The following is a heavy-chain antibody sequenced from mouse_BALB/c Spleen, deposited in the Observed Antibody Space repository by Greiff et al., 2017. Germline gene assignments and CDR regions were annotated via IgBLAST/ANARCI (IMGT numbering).Heavy chain of an antibody. J-gene: IGHJ3*01. CDR3: ARTEDYYDYDGAY. D-gene: IGHD2-4*01. Sequence: QVQLKQSGAELVRPGSSVKISCKASGYAFSSYWMNWVKQRPGQGLEWIGQIYPGDGDTNYNGKFKGKATLTADKSSSTAYMQLSSLTSEDSAVYFCARTEDYYDYDGAYWGQGTLVTVSA. V-gene: IGHV1-80*01. CDR2: IYPGDGDT. CDR1: GYAFSSYW.